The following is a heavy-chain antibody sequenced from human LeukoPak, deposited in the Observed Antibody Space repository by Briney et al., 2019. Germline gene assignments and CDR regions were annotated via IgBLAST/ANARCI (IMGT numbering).Heavy chain of an antibody. D-gene: IGHD2-2*02. CDR3: ARLSNVVVPAAIVDY. V-gene: IGHV5-51*01. CDR2: IYPGDSDT. CDR1: GYSFTSYW. J-gene: IGHJ4*02. Sequence: GESLKISCKGSGYSFTSYWIGWVRQMPGKGVEWMGIIYPGDSDTRSSPSFQGQVTITADKSISTAYLQWSSLKASDTAMYYCARLSNVVVPAAIVDYWGQGTLVTVSS.